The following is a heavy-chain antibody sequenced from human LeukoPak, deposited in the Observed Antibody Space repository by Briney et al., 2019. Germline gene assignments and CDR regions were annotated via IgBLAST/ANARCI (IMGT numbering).Heavy chain of an antibody. V-gene: IGHV3-30-3*01. Sequence: QAGGSLRLSCAASGFTFNNYAMHWVRQAPGKGLEWVAVISYDGSNKYYADSVKGRFTISRDNSKNTLYLQMNSLRAEDTAVYYCATHQGQQLVLAPYGMDVWGQGTTVTVSS. CDR2: ISYDGSNK. CDR1: GFTFNNYA. CDR3: ATHQGQQLVLAPYGMDV. D-gene: IGHD6-13*01. J-gene: IGHJ6*02.